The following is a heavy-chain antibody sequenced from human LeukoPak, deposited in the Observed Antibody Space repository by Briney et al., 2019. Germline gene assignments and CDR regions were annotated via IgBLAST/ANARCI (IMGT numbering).Heavy chain of an antibody. J-gene: IGHJ4*02. Sequence: GGSLRLSCAASGFTFSSYSMNWVRQAPGKGLEWVSSISSSSSYIYYADSVKGRFTIYRDNAKNSLYLQMNSLRAEDTAVYYCARDLETLSYDSSGYDYWGQGTLVTVSS. D-gene: IGHD3-22*01. CDR3: ARDLETLSYDSSGYDY. V-gene: IGHV3-21*01. CDR1: GFTFSSYS. CDR2: ISSSSSYI.